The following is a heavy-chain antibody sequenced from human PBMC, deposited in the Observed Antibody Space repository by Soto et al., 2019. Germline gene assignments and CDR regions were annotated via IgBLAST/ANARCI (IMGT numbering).Heavy chain of an antibody. CDR1: GFTFSSYA. J-gene: IGHJ4*02. Sequence: GGSLRLSCAASGFTFSSYAMSWVRQAPGKGLEWVSAISGSGGSTYYADSVKGRFTISRDNSKNTLYLQMNSLRAEDTAVYYCATFPDDTAMVREFFDYWGQGTLVTVSS. CDR3: ATFPDDTAMVREFFDY. D-gene: IGHD5-18*01. V-gene: IGHV3-23*01. CDR2: ISGSGGST.